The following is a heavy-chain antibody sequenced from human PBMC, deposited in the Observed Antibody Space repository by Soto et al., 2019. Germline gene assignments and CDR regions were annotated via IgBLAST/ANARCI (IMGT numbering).Heavy chain of an antibody. J-gene: IGHJ4*02. Sequence: SETLSLTCAVYGGSFSGYYWSWIRQPPGKGLEWIGEINHSGSTNYNPSLKSRVTISVDTSKNQFSLKLSSVTAADTAVYYCARERDDYGDYYPFIDYWGQGTLVTVPQ. V-gene: IGHV4-34*01. D-gene: IGHD4-17*01. CDR2: INHSGST. CDR1: GGSFSGYY. CDR3: ARERDDYGDYYPFIDY.